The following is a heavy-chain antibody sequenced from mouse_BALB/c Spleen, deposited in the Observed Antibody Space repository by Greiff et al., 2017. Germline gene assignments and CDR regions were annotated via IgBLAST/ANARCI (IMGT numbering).Heavy chain of an antibody. CDR1: GFTFSSYG. CDR3: ARHPSFFAY. CDR2: ISSGGSYT. J-gene: IGHJ3*01. V-gene: IGHV5-6*01. Sequence: EVMLVESGGDLVKPGGSLKLSCAASGFTFSSYGMSWVRQTPDKRLEWVATISSGGSYTYYPDSVKGRFTISRDNAKNTLYLQMSSLKSEDTAMYYCARHPSFFAYWGQGTLVTVSA.